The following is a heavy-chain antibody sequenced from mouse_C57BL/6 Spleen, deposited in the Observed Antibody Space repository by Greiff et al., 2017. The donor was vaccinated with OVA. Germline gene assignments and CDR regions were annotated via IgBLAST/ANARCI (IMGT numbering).Heavy chain of an antibody. CDR3: ARADDYVWFAY. CDR2: INPSTGGT. D-gene: IGHD2-4*01. J-gene: IGHJ3*01. Sequence: EVQLQESGPELVKPGASVKISCKASGYSFTGYYMNWVKQSPKKSLEWIGEINPSTGGTTYNQKFKAKATLTVDKSSSTAYMQLKSLTSEDSAVYYCARADDYVWFAYWGQGTLVTVSA. CDR1: GYSFTGYY. V-gene: IGHV1-42*01.